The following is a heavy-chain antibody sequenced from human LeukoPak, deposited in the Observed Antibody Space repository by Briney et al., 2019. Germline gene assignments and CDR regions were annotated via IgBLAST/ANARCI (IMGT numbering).Heavy chain of an antibody. D-gene: IGHD3-16*02. CDR3: ARHFFYPPYDYVWGSYRYHWFDP. V-gene: IGHV4-34*01. CDR2: INHSGST. J-gene: IGHJ5*02. CDR1: GGSFSGYY. Sequence: SETLSLTCAAYGGSFSGYYWSWIRQPPGKGLEWIGEINHSGSTNYNPSLKSRVTISVDTSKNQFSLKLSSVTAADTAVYYCARHFFYPPYDYVWGSYRYHWFDPWGQGTLVTVSS.